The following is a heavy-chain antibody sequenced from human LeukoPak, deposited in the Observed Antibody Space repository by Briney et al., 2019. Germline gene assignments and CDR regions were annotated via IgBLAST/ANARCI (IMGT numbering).Heavy chain of an antibody. CDR3: SRGGANDL. Sequence: TSETLSLTCTVVGGSITSDYWSWIRQPAGEGLEWIGRIFTSGSTAYNPSLKSRVTMSLDTSKNQFFLKLSSVTAADTAAYFCSRGGANDLWGQGTLVTVSS. J-gene: IGHJ5*02. CDR1: GGSITSDY. CDR2: IFTSGST. V-gene: IGHV4-4*07. D-gene: IGHD4/OR15-4a*01.